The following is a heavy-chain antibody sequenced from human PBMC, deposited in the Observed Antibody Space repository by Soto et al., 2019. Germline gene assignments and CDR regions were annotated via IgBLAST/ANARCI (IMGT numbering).Heavy chain of an antibody. D-gene: IGHD5-18*01. CDR2: IKSNTDGGTT. CDR1: GVTLADVW. Sequence: GGSLRLSCAVPGVTLADVWMNWVRQAPGKGPEWVGRIKSNTDGGTTDYAAPVKGRFTISRDDSENTLYLQMNSLKTEDTAVYYCSHGYYQYFNSWGQGTLVTVSS. J-gene: IGHJ4*02. CDR3: SHGYYQYFNS. V-gene: IGHV3-15*07.